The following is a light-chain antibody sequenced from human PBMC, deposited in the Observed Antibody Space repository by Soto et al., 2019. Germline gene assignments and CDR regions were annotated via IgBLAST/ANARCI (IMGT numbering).Light chain of an antibody. CDR1: QTVQFNY. V-gene: IGKV3-20*01. Sequence: EIVVTHSPGTLSLSPGERATLSCKASQTVQFNYVAWYQQKPGQAPRLLINAASNRATGIPDRFSGSGSGMDLTVTSSGLETEDFEVAFHHQSGDSRWKVAQGTKV. CDR2: AAS. CDR3: HQSGDSRWK. J-gene: IGKJ1*01.